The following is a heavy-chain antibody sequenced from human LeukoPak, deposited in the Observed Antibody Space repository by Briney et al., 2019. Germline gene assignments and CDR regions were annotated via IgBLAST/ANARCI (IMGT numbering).Heavy chain of an antibody. J-gene: IGHJ3*02. CDR3: AMTMKYCSGGTCQEAFEI. V-gene: IGHV3-23*01. CDR1: GFTFSTHV. CDR2: ICGGGGRT. Sequence: GGALRLSCAASGFTFSTHVMSCVRQAPGKGVEWVSAICGGGGRTHHADYVKCRFTISRDNSNNTLFLQMNSLRAEDTAIYYCAMTMKYCSGGTCQEAFEIWGQGTMVTVSS. D-gene: IGHD2-15*01.